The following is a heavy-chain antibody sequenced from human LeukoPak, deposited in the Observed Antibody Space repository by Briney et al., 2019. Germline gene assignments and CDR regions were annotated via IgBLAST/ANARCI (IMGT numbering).Heavy chain of an antibody. J-gene: IGHJ4*02. CDR3: AKVPSGWFFDY. V-gene: IGHV3-33*06. Sequence: GRSLRLSCAASEFTFSSYGMHWVRQAPGKGLEWVAVIWYDGSNKYYADSVKGRFTISRDNSKNTLYLQMNSLRAEDTAVYYCAKVPSGWFFDYWGQGTLVTVSS. CDR1: EFTFSSYG. CDR2: IWYDGSNK. D-gene: IGHD6-19*01.